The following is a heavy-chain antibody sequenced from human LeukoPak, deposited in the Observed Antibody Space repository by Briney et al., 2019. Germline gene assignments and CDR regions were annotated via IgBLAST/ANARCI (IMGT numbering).Heavy chain of an antibody. D-gene: IGHD3-10*01. J-gene: IGHJ4*02. CDR2: ISAYNGNT. CDR3: ARDLTVRGVIMYDC. V-gene: IGHV1-18*01. CDR1: GYTFTSYG. Sequence: ASVKVSCKASGYTFTSYGISWVRQAPGQGLEWMGWISAYNGNTNYAQKLQGRVTMTTDTSTSTAYMELRSLRSDDAAVYYCARDLTVRGVIMYDCWGQGTLVTVSS.